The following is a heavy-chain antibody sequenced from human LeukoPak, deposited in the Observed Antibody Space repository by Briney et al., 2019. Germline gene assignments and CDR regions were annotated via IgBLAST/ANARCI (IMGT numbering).Heavy chain of an antibody. CDR2: IYSGGST. D-gene: IGHD1-1*01. V-gene: IGHV3-53*04. Sequence: GGSLRLSYAASGFTVSSNYMSWVRQAPGKGLEWVSVIYSGGSTYYADSVKGRFTISRHNSKNTLYLQMNSLRAEDTAVYYCATTETTVGYYYYGMDVWGQGTTVTVSS. CDR3: ATTETTVGYYYYGMDV. J-gene: IGHJ6*02. CDR1: GFTVSSNY.